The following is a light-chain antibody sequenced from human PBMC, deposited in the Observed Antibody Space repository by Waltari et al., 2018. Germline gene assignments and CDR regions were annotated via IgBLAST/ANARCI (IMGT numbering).Light chain of an antibody. V-gene: IGLV1-47*01. Sequence: QSVLTQPPSASGTPGQSVTISCSGSSPNIGSNYVYWYQQLPGTTPNLLVHRNSQRTSGVPDRFSGSKSGTSASLAISGLRSEDEADYYCAAWDDSLSGVVFGGGTKLTVL. CDR3: AAWDDSLSGVV. CDR1: SPNIGSNY. CDR2: RNS. J-gene: IGLJ2*01.